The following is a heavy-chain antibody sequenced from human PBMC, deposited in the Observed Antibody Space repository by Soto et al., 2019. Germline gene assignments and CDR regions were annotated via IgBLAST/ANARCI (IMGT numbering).Heavy chain of an antibody. CDR1: GGSISSGGSY. Sequence: SETLSLTCTVSGGSISSGGSYWGWIRQPPGKGLEWIGYIYYSGNTILNASLRSRVTLSVDTSKNQFSLNLSSVTAADTAVYYCVRYCSTTKCPFDYWGQGALVTVPQ. V-gene: IGHV4-30-4*01. CDR3: VRYCSTTKCPFDY. CDR2: IYYSGNT. D-gene: IGHD2-2*01. J-gene: IGHJ4*02.